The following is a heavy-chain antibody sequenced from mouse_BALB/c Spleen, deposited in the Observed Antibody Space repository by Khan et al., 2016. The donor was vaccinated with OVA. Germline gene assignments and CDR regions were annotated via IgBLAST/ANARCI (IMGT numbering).Heavy chain of an antibody. Sequence: EVELVESGGDLVKPGGSLKLSCAASGFTFSSYGMSWVRQTPDKRLEWVATISSGGSYTYYPDSVKGRFTISRDNGKNTLYLQMTSLKSDDTAMYYCVRRATATNFDDWGQGTTLTSSS. V-gene: IGHV5-6*01. CDR3: VRRATATNFDD. CDR2: ISSGGSYT. CDR1: GFTFSSYG. D-gene: IGHD1-2*01. J-gene: IGHJ2*01.